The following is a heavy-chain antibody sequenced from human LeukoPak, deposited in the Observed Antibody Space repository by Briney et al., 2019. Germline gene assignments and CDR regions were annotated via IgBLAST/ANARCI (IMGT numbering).Heavy chain of an antibody. V-gene: IGHV3-48*01. CDR3: ATYRGSWSFDY. CDR1: GFNFSTYP. CDR2: ISISGSTI. J-gene: IGHJ4*02. Sequence: AGGSLRLSCAASGFNFSTYPMNWVRQAPGEGLEWVSYISISGSTIYYADSVKGRFTISRDNAKNSLYLQMNSLRAEDTAVCYCATYRGSWSFDYWGQGTLVSVSS. D-gene: IGHD6-13*01.